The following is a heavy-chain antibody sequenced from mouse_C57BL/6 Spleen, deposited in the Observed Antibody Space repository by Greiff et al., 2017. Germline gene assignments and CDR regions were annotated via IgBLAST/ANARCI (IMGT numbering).Heavy chain of an antibody. D-gene: IGHD1-1*01. V-gene: IGHV5-4*01. J-gene: IGHJ2*01. Sequence: DVQLVESGGGLVKPGGSLKLSCAASGFTFSSYAMSWVRQTPEKRLEWVATISDGGSYTYYPDNVKGRFTISRDNAKNNLYLQMSHLKSEDTAMYYCARDRRTTVFDYWGQGTTLTVSS. CDR3: ARDRRTTVFDY. CDR1: GFTFSSYA. CDR2: ISDGGSYT.